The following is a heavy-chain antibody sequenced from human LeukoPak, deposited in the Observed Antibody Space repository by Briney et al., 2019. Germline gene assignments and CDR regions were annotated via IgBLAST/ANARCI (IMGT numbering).Heavy chain of an antibody. CDR2: ISGSGVST. J-gene: IGHJ3*02. Sequence: GGSLRLSCAASEFTFSSYAMSWVRQAPGKGLEWVSSISGSGVSTYYADSVKGRFTISRDNSKNTLYLQMNSLRAEDTAVYYCAKGRNAFDIWGHGTMVTVSS. CDR1: EFTFSSYA. V-gene: IGHV3-23*01. CDR3: AKGRNAFDI.